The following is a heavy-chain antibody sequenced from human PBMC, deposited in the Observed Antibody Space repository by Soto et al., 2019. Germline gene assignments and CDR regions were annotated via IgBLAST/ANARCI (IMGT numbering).Heavy chain of an antibody. Sequence: QVQLVESGGGVVQPGRSLRLSCAASGFTFSTYGMHWVRQAPGKGLEWVAAIWYDGTNKHYADSVRGRFTISRDNPKNTLYLQINSLRGEDIAVYFCARAGYCLTTNGLEHYWGQGTLVTVSS. CDR1: GFTFSTYG. CDR3: ARAGYCLTTNGLEHY. CDR2: IWYDGTNK. D-gene: IGHD2-15*01. J-gene: IGHJ4*02. V-gene: IGHV3-33*01.